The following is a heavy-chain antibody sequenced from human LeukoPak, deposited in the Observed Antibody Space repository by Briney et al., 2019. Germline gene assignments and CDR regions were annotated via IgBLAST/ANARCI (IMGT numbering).Heavy chain of an antibody. CDR3: ASEGAAAALVRYNWFDP. D-gene: IGHD6-13*01. V-gene: IGHV3-23*01. J-gene: IGHJ5*02. CDR2: ISGSGGST. CDR1: GFTFSSYA. Sequence: PGGSLRLSCAASGFTFSSYAMSWVRQAPGKGLEWVSAISGSGGSTYYADSVKGRFTISRDNSKNTLYLQMNSLRAEDTAVYYCASEGAAAALVRYNWFDPWGQGTLVTVSS.